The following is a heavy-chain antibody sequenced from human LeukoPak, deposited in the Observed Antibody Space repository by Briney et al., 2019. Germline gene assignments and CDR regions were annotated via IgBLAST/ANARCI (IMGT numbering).Heavy chain of an antibody. CDR3: ARDRRTAMVTEFDY. CDR2: IIPSGGST. D-gene: IGHD5-18*01. Sequence: ASVKVSCKASGYIFTSYYMHWVRQAPGQGLEWMGVIIPSGGSTSYAQKFQGGVTLTRDTSTSTVYMELSSLKSEDTAMYYCARDRRTAMVTEFDYWGQGTLVTVSS. J-gene: IGHJ4*02. CDR1: GYIFTSYY. V-gene: IGHV1-46*01.